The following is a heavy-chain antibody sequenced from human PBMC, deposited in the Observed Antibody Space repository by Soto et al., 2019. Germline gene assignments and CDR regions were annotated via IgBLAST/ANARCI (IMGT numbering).Heavy chain of an antibody. CDR3: ARLEGFSSSSWFDP. D-gene: IGHD6-13*01. Sequence: PSETLSLTCTVSGGSISTYYWNWIRQPPGKGPEWIGHIFYSGNTNYNPSLRSRVIMSVDTSKNQFSLKLTSVTAADTAVYYCARLEGFSSSSWFDPWGQGTLVTVSS. V-gene: IGHV4-59*08. J-gene: IGHJ5*02. CDR1: GGSISTYY. CDR2: IFYSGNT.